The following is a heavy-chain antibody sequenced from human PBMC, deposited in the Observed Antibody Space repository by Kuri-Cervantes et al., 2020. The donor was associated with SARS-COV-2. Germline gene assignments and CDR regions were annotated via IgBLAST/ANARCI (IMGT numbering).Heavy chain of an antibody. D-gene: IGHD1-1*01. CDR2: IYYSGST. V-gene: IGHV4-59*01. CDR1: GGSISSYY. Sequence: SETLSLTCTVSGGSISSYYWSWIRQPPGKGLEWIGYIYYSGSTNYNPSLKSRVTISVDTSKNQFSLKLSSVTAADTAVYYCARENWNHFDYWGRGTLVTVSS. J-gene: IGHJ4*02. CDR3: ARENWNHFDY.